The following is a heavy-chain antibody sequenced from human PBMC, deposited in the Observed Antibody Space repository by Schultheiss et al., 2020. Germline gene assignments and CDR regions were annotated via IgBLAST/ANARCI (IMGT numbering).Heavy chain of an antibody. J-gene: IGHJ4*02. V-gene: IGHV4-34*01. CDR1: GGSFSGYY. D-gene: IGHD6-6*01. CDR2: INHSEST. Sequence: SETLSLTCAVYGGSFSGYYWSWIRQPPGKGLEWIGEINHSESTNYNPSLKSRVTISVDTSKNQFSLKLSSVTAADTAVYYCARHHIEYSSSAYYFDYWGQGTLVTVSS. CDR3: ARHHIEYSSSAYYFDY.